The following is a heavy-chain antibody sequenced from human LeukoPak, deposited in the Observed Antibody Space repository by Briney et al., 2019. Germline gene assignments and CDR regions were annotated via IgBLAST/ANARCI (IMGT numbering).Heavy chain of an antibody. CDR2: ISAYNGNT. Sequence: ASVKVSCKASGGTFSSYAISWVRQAPGQGLEWMGWISAYNGNTNYAQKLQGRVTMTTDTSTSTAYMELRSLRSDDTAVYYCARDRPILLWFGELFRYWGQGTLVTVSS. D-gene: IGHD3-10*01. V-gene: IGHV1-18*01. CDR3: ARDRPILLWFGELFRY. J-gene: IGHJ4*02. CDR1: GGTFSSYA.